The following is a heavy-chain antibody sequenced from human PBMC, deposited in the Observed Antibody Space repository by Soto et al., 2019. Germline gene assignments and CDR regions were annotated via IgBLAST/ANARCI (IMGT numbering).Heavy chain of an antibody. J-gene: IGHJ6*02. CDR1: GFTFSSYG. V-gene: IGHV3-30*18. Sequence: ESGGGVVQPGRSLRLSCAASGFTFSSYGMHWVRQAPGKGLEWVAVISYDGSNKYYADSVKGRFTISRDNSKNTLYLQMNSLRAEDTAVYYCAKDRAWVYYDFWSGNYGMDVWGQGTTVTVSS. CDR3: AKDRAWVYYDFWSGNYGMDV. D-gene: IGHD3-3*01. CDR2: ISYDGSNK.